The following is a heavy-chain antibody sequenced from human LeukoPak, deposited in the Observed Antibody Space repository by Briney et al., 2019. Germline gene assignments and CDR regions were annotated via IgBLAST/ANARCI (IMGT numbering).Heavy chain of an antibody. V-gene: IGHV4-61*02. CDR3: ARSQLYCSSTSCYPPPIYYYYYAMDV. CDR1: GGSISSGNYY. Sequence: SQTLSLACTVSGGSISSGNYYWSWIRQPAGKGLEWIGRIYTSGSTNYNPTLKSRVTISVDTSKNQFSLKLSSVTAADTAVYYCARSQLYCSSTSCYPPPIYYYYYAMDVWGQGTTVTVSS. D-gene: IGHD2-2*01. J-gene: IGHJ6*02. CDR2: IYTSGST.